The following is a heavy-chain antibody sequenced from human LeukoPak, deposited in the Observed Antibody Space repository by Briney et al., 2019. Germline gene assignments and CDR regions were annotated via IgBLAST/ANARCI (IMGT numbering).Heavy chain of an antibody. Sequence: SVKVSCMASGGTFSSYAISWVRQAPGQGLEWMGRIIPIFGIANYAQKFQGRVTITADKSTSTAYMELSSLRSEDTAVYYCARYAGDYYGMDVWGQGTTVTVSS. J-gene: IGHJ6*02. D-gene: IGHD4-17*01. CDR3: ARYAGDYYGMDV. V-gene: IGHV1-69*04. CDR1: GGTFSSYA. CDR2: IIPIFGIA.